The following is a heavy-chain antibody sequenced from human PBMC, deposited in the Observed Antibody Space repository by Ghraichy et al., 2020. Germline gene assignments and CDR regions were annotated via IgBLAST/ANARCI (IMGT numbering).Heavy chain of an antibody. Sequence: SETLSLTCAVYGGSFSGYYWSWIRQPPGKGLEWIGEINHSGSTDYNPSLKSRVTISVDMSKNQFSLKLSSVTAADTAVYYCARISPSFGGVTRARVFTEFDYWGQGTLVTVSS. CDR2: INHSGST. J-gene: IGHJ4*02. CDR3: ARISPSFGGVTRARVFTEFDY. V-gene: IGHV4-34*01. D-gene: IGHD3-16*01. CDR1: GGSFSGYY.